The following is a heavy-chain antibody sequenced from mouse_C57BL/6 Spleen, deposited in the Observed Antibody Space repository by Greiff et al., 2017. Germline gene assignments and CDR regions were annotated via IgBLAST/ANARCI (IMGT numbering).Heavy chain of an antibody. J-gene: IGHJ4*01. Sequence: QVQLKQPGAELVRPGSSVKLSCKASGYTFTSYWMHWVKQRPIQGLEWIGNIDPSDSETHYNQKFKDKATLTVDKSSSTAYMQLSSLTSEDSAVYYCAREGSRGSSPPYYAMDYWGQGTSVTVSS. CDR3: AREGSRGSSPPYYAMDY. CDR1: GYTFTSYW. V-gene: IGHV1-52*01. D-gene: IGHD1-1*01. CDR2: IDPSDSET.